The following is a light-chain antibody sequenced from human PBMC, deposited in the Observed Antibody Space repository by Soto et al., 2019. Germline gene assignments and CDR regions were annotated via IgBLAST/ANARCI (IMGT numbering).Light chain of an antibody. Sequence: EIVLTQSPGTLSLSPGERATLSCRASQTVSNNYLAWYQQKPGQAPRLLIYVASRRATGIPDRFSGSGSGTDFPLTISRLEPEDFAVYYCQQYSSSPQTFGQGTKVEIK. CDR2: VAS. V-gene: IGKV3-20*01. CDR3: QQYSSSPQT. CDR1: QTVSNNY. J-gene: IGKJ1*01.